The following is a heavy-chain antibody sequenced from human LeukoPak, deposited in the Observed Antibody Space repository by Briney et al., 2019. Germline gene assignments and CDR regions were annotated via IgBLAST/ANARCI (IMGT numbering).Heavy chain of an antibody. J-gene: IGHJ4*02. CDR3: AHGNFGSGDLVY. D-gene: IGHD3-10*01. Sequence: SGPALVKPTQTLTLTCSFSGFSLYTSGVGVGWVRQPPGKALEWHALIYWNDDKRYSPSLKSRLTITKDASKNQMVLTMTNMDPVDTATYYCAHGNFGSGDLVYWGQGTLVTVSS. V-gene: IGHV2-5*01. CDR1: GFSLYTSGVG. CDR2: IYWNDDK.